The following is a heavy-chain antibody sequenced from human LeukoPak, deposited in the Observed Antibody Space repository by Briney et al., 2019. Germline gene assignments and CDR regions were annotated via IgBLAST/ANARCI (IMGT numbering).Heavy chain of an antibody. CDR2: IYTSGST. CDR1: GGSISSYY. CDR3: ARVISITMVTGYYYYMDV. V-gene: IGHV4-4*07. D-gene: IGHD3-10*01. Sequence: SETLSLTCTVSGGSISSYYWSWIRQPAGKGLEWIGRIYTSGSTNYNPSLKSRATMSVDTSKNQFSLKLSSVTAADTAVYYCARVISITMVTGYYYYMDVWGKGTTVTISS. J-gene: IGHJ6*03.